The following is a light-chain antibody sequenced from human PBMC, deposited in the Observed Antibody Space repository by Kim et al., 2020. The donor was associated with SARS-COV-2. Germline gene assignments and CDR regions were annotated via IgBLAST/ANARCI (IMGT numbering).Light chain of an antibody. V-gene: IGLV3-1*01. Sequence: SYELTQPPSVSVSPGQTASITCSGDKLGDKYACWYQQKPGQSPVLVIYQDIKRPSGIPERFSGSNSGNTATLTISGTQAMDEADYYCQAWDSNTGVFGEG. CDR2: QDI. CDR1: KLGDKY. J-gene: IGLJ2*01. CDR3: QAWDSNTGV.